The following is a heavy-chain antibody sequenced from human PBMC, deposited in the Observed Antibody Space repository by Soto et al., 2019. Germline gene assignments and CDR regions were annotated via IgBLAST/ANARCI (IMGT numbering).Heavy chain of an antibody. V-gene: IGHV5-51*01. D-gene: IGHD3-22*01. J-gene: IGHJ4*02. CDR3: ARSPAYRVDSSGYYLDY. CDR1: GYRFNSYW. CDR2: IYPDDADT. Sequence: GDSLNISCKGSGYRFNSYWIGWVRQRPGKGLAWMGIIYPDDADTRYSPSFQGQVTISADDSNSTAYLQWSSLKASDTAMYYCARSPAYRVDSSGYYLDYWGQGTLVTVSS.